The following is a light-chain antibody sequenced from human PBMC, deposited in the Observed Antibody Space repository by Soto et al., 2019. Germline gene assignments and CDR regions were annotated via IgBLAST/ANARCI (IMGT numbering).Light chain of an antibody. Sequence: QSVLTQPPSVSAAPGQKVTISCSGSSSNIGNNYVSWYQQLPGTAPKHLIYDNNKRPSGIPDRFSGSKSGTSATLGITGLQTGDKADYYCGTWDSSLSAVVFGGGTKLTVL. J-gene: IGLJ2*01. CDR2: DNN. CDR3: GTWDSSLSAVV. CDR1: SSNIGNNY. V-gene: IGLV1-51*01.